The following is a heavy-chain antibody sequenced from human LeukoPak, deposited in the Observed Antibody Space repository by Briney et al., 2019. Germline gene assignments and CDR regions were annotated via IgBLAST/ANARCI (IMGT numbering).Heavy chain of an antibody. V-gene: IGHV3-30-3*01. CDR1: GFTFSSYA. Sequence: GGSLRLSCAASGFTFSSYAMHWVRQAPGKGLEWVAVISYDGSNKYYADSVKGRFTISRDNAKNSLYLQMNSLRAEDTAVYYCARGGIVVVPAAITPFPEYYYYYGMDVWGQGTTVTVSS. CDR3: ARGGIVVVPAAITPFPEYYYYYGMDV. CDR2: ISYDGSNK. J-gene: IGHJ6*02. D-gene: IGHD2-2*02.